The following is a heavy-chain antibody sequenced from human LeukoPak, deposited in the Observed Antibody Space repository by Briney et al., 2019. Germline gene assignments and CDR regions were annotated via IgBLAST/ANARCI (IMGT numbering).Heavy chain of an antibody. D-gene: IGHD4-17*01. CDR2: ISGSGGST. CDR3: ANDAPYGDYEGLFDY. V-gene: IGHV3-23*01. Sequence: GGSLRLSCAASGFTFSSYTMSWVRQAPGKGLEWVSAISGSGGSTYYADSVKGRFTISRDNSKNTLYLQMNSLRAEDTAVYYCANDAPYGDYEGLFDYWGQGTLVTVSS. CDR1: GFTFSSYT. J-gene: IGHJ4*02.